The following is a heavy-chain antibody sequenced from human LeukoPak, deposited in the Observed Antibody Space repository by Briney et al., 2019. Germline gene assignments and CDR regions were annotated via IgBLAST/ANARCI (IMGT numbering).Heavy chain of an antibody. D-gene: IGHD2-15*01. Sequence: ASVKVSCKASGYTFTSYDINWVRQASGQGLEWMGWMNPNSGNTGYAQKFQGRVTMTRNTSISTAYMELSSLRSEDTAVYYCARGRSPGAYYYYMDVWGKGTTVTVSS. J-gene: IGHJ6*03. CDR1: GYTFTSYD. V-gene: IGHV1-8*01. CDR3: ARGRSPGAYYYYMDV. CDR2: MNPNSGNT.